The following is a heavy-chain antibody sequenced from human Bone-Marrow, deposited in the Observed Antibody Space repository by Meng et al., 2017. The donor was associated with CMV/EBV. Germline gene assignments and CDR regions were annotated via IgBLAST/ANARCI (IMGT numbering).Heavy chain of an antibody. CDR2: ISWNSGSI. D-gene: IGHD6-13*01. CDR1: GFTFDDYA. J-gene: IGHJ4*02. CDR3: AKASSSWSAPLGYYFDY. Sequence: GGSLRLSCAASGFTFDDYAMHWVRQAPGKGLEWVSSISWNSGSIGYADSVKGRFTISRDNAKNSLYLQMISLRAEDTALYYCAKASSSWSAPLGYYFDYWGQGTRVTVCS. V-gene: IGHV3-9*01.